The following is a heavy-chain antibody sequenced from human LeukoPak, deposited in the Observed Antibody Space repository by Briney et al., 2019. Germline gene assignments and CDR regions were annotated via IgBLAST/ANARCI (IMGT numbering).Heavy chain of an antibody. CDR1: GFTFSSYW. V-gene: IGHV3-7*01. D-gene: IGHD5-24*01. CDR3: ARVKSDGMATIRRTSWFDP. J-gene: IGHJ5*02. Sequence: QSGGSLRLSCAAPGFTFSSYWMSWVRQAPGKGLEWVANIKQDGSEKYYVDSVKGRFTISRDNAKNSLYLQMNSLRAEDTAVYYCARVKSDGMATIRRTSWFDPWGQGTLVTVSS. CDR2: IKQDGSEK.